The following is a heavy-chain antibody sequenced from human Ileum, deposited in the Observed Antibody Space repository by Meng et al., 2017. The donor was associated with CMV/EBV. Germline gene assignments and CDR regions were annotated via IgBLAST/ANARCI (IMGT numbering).Heavy chain of an antibody. D-gene: IGHD3-10*01. J-gene: IGHJ6*02. CDR2: IYYSGST. CDR3: ASLRRPGYYYYGMDV. Sequence: SETLSLTCTVSGGSISSSSYYWGWIRQPPGKGLEWIGRIYYSGSTYYNPSLKSRVTISVDTSKNQFSLKLSSVTAADTAVYYCASLRRPGYYYYGMDVWGQGTTVTVSS. CDR1: GGSISSSSYY. V-gene: IGHV4-39*01.